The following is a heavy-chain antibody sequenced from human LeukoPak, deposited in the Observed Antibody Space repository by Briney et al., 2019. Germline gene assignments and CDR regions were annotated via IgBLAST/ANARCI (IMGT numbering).Heavy chain of an antibody. Sequence: SETLSLTCTVSGGSISSGSYYWSWIRQPAGKGLEWIGRIYTSGSTNYNPSLKSRVTISVDTSKNQFSLKLSSVTAADTAVYYCAREGYDSSGYPFHAFDIWGQGTMVTVSS. V-gene: IGHV4-61*02. J-gene: IGHJ3*02. CDR1: GGSISSGSYY. CDR3: AREGYDSSGYPFHAFDI. D-gene: IGHD3-22*01. CDR2: IYTSGST.